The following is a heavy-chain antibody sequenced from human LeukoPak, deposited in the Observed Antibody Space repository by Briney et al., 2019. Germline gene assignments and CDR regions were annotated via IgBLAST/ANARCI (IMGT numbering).Heavy chain of an antibody. Sequence: PGGSLRLSCAASGVSFSSYAMSWVRQAPGKGLEWVSAISGSGGSTYYADSVKGRFTISRDNSKNTLYLQMNSLRAEDTAVYYCAKVGYSSSWYRSGYFDYWGQGTLVTVSS. CDR1: GVSFSSYA. V-gene: IGHV3-23*01. CDR2: ISGSGGST. J-gene: IGHJ4*02. CDR3: AKVGYSSSWYRSGYFDY. D-gene: IGHD6-13*01.